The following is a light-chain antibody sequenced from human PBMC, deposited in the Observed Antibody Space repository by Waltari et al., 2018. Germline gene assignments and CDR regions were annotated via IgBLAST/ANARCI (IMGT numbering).Light chain of an antibody. CDR3: AAWDDSLSGTGV. Sequence: QPVLTQPPSASGTPGQRVTISCSGSSSHTGNNYVYCYQQLPGTPPKLLIYRNNQRPSGVPDRFSGSKSGTSASLAISGLRSEDEADYYCAAWDDSLSGTGVFGGGTKLTVL. CDR1: SSHTGNNY. CDR2: RNN. V-gene: IGLV1-47*01. J-gene: IGLJ2*01.